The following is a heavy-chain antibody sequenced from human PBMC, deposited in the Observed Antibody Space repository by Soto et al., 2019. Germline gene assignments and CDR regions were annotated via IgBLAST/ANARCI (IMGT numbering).Heavy chain of an antibody. D-gene: IGHD3-9*01. J-gene: IGHJ4*01. CDR3: AKDGESQGLRYFDWLLRAGY. Sequence: PGGSLRLSCAASGFTFSSYAMSWVRQAPGKGLEWVSAISGSGGSTYFADSVKGRFTISRDNSKNTLYLQMNSLRAEDTAVYYCAKDGESQGLRYFDWLLRAGYWGHGTLVTVSS. V-gene: IGHV3-23*01. CDR2: ISGSGGST. CDR1: GFTFSSYA.